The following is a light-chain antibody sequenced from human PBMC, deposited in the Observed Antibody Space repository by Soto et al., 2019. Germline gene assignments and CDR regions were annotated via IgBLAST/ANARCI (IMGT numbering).Light chain of an antibody. CDR1: SSNIGGNS. J-gene: IGLJ1*01. V-gene: IGLV1-51*01. CDR2: DDN. CDR3: GSWDSSLSAYV. Sequence: QSVLTQPPSVSAAPGQKVTISCSGSSSNIGGNSVSWYQRLPGTAPKLLIYDDNKRPSGIPDRFSGSKSGTSATLGITGFQTGDEADYYCGSWDSSLSAYVFGTGTKVTGL.